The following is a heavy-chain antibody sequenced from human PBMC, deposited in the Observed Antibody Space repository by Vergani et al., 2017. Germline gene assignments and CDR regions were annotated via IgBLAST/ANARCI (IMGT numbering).Heavy chain of an antibody. V-gene: IGHV1-69*14. J-gene: IGHJ4*02. CDR1: GGTFNSYA. D-gene: IGHD3-22*01. CDR2: IIPLFGTP. Sequence: QVQLVQSGAEVKQPGSSVKVSCKASGGTFNSYAINWVRQAPGQGLEWMGRIIPLFGTPHYAQKFQCRVSITADKSTSTAYMELSSLRSEDTAVYYCAREDALYDSSGFAYWGQGTLVTVSA. CDR3: AREDALYDSSGFAY.